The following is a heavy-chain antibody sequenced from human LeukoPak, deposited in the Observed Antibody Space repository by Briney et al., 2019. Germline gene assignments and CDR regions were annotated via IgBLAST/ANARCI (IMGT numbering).Heavy chain of an antibody. CDR3: ARDLSRGWSPFDY. D-gene: IGHD6-19*01. CDR2: INPNSGST. V-gene: IGHV1-2*02. Sequence: ASVKVSCKASGYTFTGYYMHWVRQAPGQGLEWMGWINPNSGSTNYAQKFQGRVTMTRDTSISTAYMELSRLRSDDTAVYYCARDLSRGWSPFDYWGQGTLVTVS. CDR1: GYTFTGYY. J-gene: IGHJ4*02.